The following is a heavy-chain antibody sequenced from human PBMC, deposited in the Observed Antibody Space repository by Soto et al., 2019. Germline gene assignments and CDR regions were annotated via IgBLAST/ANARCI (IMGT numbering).Heavy chain of an antibody. V-gene: IGHV4-31*03. CDR2: IYYSGST. CDR3: ARVVNPRYCGGDCYRAFDI. CDR1: GGSISSGGYY. J-gene: IGHJ3*02. Sequence: QVQLQESGPGLVKPSQTLSLTCTVSGGSISSGGYYWSWIRQHPGKGLEWIGYIYYSGSTYYNPSLKSRVTISVDTSKNQFSLKLRSVTAADTAVYYCARVVNPRYCGGDCYRAFDIWGQGTMVTVSS. D-gene: IGHD2-21*02.